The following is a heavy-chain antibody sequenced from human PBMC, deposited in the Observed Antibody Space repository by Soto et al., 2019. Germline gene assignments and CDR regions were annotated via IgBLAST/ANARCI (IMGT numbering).Heavy chain of an antibody. D-gene: IGHD4-17*01. CDR1: GFTFSSYA. CDR3: AVGDTVTTHYGMDV. CDR2: ISGSGGST. Sequence: GGSLRLSCAASGFTFSSYAMSWVRQAPGKGLEWVSAISGSGGSTYYADSVKGRFTISRDNTKNTLYLQMNSLRAEDAAVYDCAVGDTVTTHYGMDVWGQGTTVTV. J-gene: IGHJ6*02. V-gene: IGHV3-23*01.